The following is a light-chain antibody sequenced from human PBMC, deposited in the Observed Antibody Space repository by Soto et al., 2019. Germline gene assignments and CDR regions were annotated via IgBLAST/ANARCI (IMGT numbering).Light chain of an antibody. CDR1: SSNTGSNT. V-gene: IGLV1-44*01. CDR2: SNN. Sequence: QSVLTQPPSASGTPGQRVTISCSGSSSNTGSNTVNWYHHLPGTAPKLLIYSNNQRPSGVPDRFSGSKSGTSASLAISGLQSEDEADYYCAAWDDSLNGVVFGGGTQLTVL. CDR3: AAWDDSLNGVV. J-gene: IGLJ2*01.